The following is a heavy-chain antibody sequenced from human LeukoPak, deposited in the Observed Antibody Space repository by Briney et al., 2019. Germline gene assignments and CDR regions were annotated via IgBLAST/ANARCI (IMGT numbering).Heavy chain of an antibody. D-gene: IGHD3-22*01. V-gene: IGHV4-59*01. Sequence: SETLSLTCAVYGGSFSGYYWSWIRQPPGKGLEWIGYIYYSGSTNYNPSLKSRVTISVDTSKNQFSLKLSSVTAADTAVYYCARDSSGYYGHFQHWGQGTLVTVSS. CDR1: GGSFSGYY. CDR3: ARDSSGYYGHFQH. CDR2: IYYSGST. J-gene: IGHJ1*01.